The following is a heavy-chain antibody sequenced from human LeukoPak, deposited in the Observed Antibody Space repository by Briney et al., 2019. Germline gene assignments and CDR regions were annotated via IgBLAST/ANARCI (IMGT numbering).Heavy chain of an antibody. V-gene: IGHV1-46*01. CDR1: GYTFTRYY. D-gene: IGHD3-22*01. Sequence: ASVKVSCKASGYTFTRYYMRWVRQAPGQGLEWMGIINPNAGSTSYAQRFQGRVTMTRDTSTSTFYMGLSSLRSDDTAVYYCAAGSSGFYSTLDFWGQGTLVTVSS. CDR2: INPNAGST. J-gene: IGHJ4*02. CDR3: AAGSSGFYSTLDF.